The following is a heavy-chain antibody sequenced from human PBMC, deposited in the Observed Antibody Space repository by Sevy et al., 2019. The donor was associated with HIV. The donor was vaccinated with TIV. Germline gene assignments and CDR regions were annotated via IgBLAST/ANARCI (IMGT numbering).Heavy chain of an antibody. J-gene: IGHJ6*02. CDR1: GYTFTGDY. V-gene: IGHV1-2*06. D-gene: IGHD1-7*01. Sequence: ASVKVSCKASGYTFTGDYLHWVRQAPGQGLEWMGRVYPYSGGTNYAQKFQGRVTMTRDTSISTAYMELSRLRSDDTAIYYCARDTSGGTTNSGMDVWGQGTTVTVSS. CDR3: ARDTSGGTTNSGMDV. CDR2: VYPYSGGT.